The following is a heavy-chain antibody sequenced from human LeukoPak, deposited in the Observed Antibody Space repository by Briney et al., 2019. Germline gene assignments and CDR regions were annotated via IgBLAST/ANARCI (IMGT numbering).Heavy chain of an antibody. CDR2: IYSGGST. Sequence: VQPGGSLRLSCAASGFSVSSNYMSWVRPAPGKGLEWVSVIYSGGSTYYADSVKGRFTISRDNSKNTVYLQMNSLRAEDTAVYYCARDAPPVVATPIDHWGQGTLVTVSS. V-gene: IGHV3-66*01. CDR1: GFSVSSNY. J-gene: IGHJ4*02. D-gene: IGHD5-12*01. CDR3: ARDAPPVVATPIDH.